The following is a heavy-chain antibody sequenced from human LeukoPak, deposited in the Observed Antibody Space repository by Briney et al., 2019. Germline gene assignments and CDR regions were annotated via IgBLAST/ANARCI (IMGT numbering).Heavy chain of an antibody. J-gene: IGHJ4*02. CDR3: ARLRSYCGGDCYLDYFDY. V-gene: IGHV4-59*08. D-gene: IGHD2-21*02. CDR1: GGSISSYY. CDR2: IYYSGST. Sequence: PSETLSLTCTVSGGSISSYYWSWIRQPQGKGLEWIGYIYYSGSTNYNPSLKSRVTISVDTSKNQFSLKLSSVTAADTAVYYCARLRSYCGGDCYLDYFDYWGQGTLVTVSS.